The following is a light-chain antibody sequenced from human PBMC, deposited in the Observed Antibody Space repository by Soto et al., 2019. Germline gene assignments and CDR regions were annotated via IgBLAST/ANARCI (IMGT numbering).Light chain of an antibody. Sequence: QSVLTQPPSAPGSPGQSVTISCTGTSSDVGGYNYVSWYRQHPGKAPKLMIYEVSKRPSGVPDRFSGSKSGNTASLTVSGLLAEDEADYYCSSYAGRNNFVFGTRTKVTVL. CDR2: EVS. J-gene: IGLJ1*01. CDR3: SSYAGRNNFV. V-gene: IGLV2-8*01. CDR1: SSDVGGYNY.